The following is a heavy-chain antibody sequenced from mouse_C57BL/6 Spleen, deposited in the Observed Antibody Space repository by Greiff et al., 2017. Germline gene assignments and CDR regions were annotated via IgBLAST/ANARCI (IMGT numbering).Heavy chain of an antibody. D-gene: IGHD4-1*01. V-gene: IGHV1-64*01. CDR2: IHPNSGST. J-gene: IGHJ1*03. Sequence: QVQLQQPGAELVKPGASVKLSCKASGYTFTSYWMHWVKQRPGQGLEWIGMIHPNSGSTNYNEKFKSKATLTVDKSSSTAYMQLSSLTSEDSAVYYCARDWEASNWYFEVWGTGTTVTVSS. CDR3: ARDWEASNWYFEV. CDR1: GYTFTSYW.